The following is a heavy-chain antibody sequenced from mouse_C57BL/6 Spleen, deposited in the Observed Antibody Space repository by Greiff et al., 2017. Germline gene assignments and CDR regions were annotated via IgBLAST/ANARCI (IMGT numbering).Heavy chain of an antibody. V-gene: IGHV6-6*01. CDR3: TVRGWYFDV. Sequence: EVQLVESGGGLVQPGGSMKLSCAASGFTFSDAWMDWVRQSPERGLEWVAEIRNKANNHATYYAESVKGRFTISRDDSKSSVYLQMNSVRAEDAGVYYCTVRGWYFDVWGTGTTVTVSS. J-gene: IGHJ1*03. D-gene: IGHD2-14*01. CDR2: IRNKANNHAT. CDR1: GFTFSDAW.